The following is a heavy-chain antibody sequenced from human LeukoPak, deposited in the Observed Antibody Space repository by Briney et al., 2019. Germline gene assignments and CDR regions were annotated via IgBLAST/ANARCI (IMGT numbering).Heavy chain of an antibody. CDR3: TKERRGTYYAFES. D-gene: IGHD3-16*01. V-gene: IGHV3-11*01. Sequence: GGSLRLSSDPSVVSLIDYYSSSGPHSPGKGRECRSYITTSAGSTKYAASVKGRFNLSRDQAKKSVALQLKSLKAEDTAVYYCTKERRGTYYAFESWGEGTLVTVSS. CDR1: VVSLIDYY. J-gene: IGHJ4*02. CDR2: ITTSAGST.